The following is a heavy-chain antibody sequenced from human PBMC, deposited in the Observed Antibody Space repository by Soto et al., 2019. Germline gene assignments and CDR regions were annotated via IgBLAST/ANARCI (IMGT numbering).Heavy chain of an antibody. D-gene: IGHD6-13*01. J-gene: IGHJ4*02. V-gene: IGHV1-18*01. CDR1: GYTFTSYG. CDR2: ISAYNGNT. Sequence: QVQLVQSGAEVKKPGASVKVSCKASGYTFTSYGLSGVRQAPGQGLEWMGWISAYNGNTHYAQKLQGRVTLTTDTSTSTAYLELSILRSDDTAVYYCAIEWAAAGPFAYWGQGTLVTFSS. CDR3: AIEWAAAGPFAY.